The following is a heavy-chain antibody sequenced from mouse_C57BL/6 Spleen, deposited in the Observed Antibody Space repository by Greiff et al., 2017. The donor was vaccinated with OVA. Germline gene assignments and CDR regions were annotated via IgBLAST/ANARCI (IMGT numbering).Heavy chain of an antibody. D-gene: IGHD2-3*01. CDR2: INPSSGYT. Sequence: QVQLKQSGAELAKPGASVKLSCKASGYTFTSYWMHWVKQRPGQGLEWIGYINPSSGYTKYNQKFKDKATLTADKSSSTAYMQLSSLTYEDSAVYYCARGPDGYSYAMDYGGQGTSVTVSS. CDR1: GYTFTSYW. V-gene: IGHV1-7*01. CDR3: ARGPDGYSYAMDY. J-gene: IGHJ4*01.